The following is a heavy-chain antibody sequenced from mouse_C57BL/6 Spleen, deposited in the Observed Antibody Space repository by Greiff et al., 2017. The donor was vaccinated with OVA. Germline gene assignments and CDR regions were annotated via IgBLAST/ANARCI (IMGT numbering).Heavy chain of an antibody. CDR3: AREGITTVVAYYAMDY. V-gene: IGHV1-80*01. J-gene: IGHJ4*01. CDR1: GYAFSSYW. Sequence: LVESGAELVKPGASVKISCKASGYAFSSYWMNWVKQRPGKGLEWIGQIYPGDGDTNYNGKFKGKATLTADKSSSTAYMQLSSLTSEDSAVYFCAREGITTVVAYYAMDYWGQGTSVTVSS. D-gene: IGHD1-1*01. CDR2: IYPGDGDT.